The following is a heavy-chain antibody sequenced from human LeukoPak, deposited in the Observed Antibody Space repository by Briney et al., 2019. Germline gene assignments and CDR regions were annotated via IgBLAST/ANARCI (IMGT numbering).Heavy chain of an antibody. Sequence: GGSLRLSCVVSGFTLSNSWMSWARQAPGKGLEWVANIKPDGSEAYYVDPVRGRFTISRDNAKKSLSLQISSLRGEDTAVYYCTTSGGAFWGQGIHVTVSS. CDR2: IKPDGSEA. D-gene: IGHD6-25*01. J-gene: IGHJ4*02. V-gene: IGHV3-7*02. CDR3: TTSGGAF. CDR1: GFTLSNSW.